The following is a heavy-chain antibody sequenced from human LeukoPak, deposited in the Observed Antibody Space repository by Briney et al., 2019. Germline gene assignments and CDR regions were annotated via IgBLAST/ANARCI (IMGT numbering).Heavy chain of an antibody. Sequence: PGVSLRLSCGASGFTFSHYTMHWVPQPPGRGLEYVSAISSYGDNTYYAISVKGRFSISRDNSKNTLYLQMGSLRADDMAVYYWARATNSYGCNSDFWGQGTLVTVS. CDR3: ARATNSYGCNSDF. J-gene: IGHJ4*02. CDR2: ISSYGDNT. CDR1: GFTFSHYT. V-gene: IGHV3-64*01. D-gene: IGHD4-23*01.